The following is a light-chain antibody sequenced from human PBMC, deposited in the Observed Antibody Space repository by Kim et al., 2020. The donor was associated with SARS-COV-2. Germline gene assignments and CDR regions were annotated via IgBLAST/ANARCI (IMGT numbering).Light chain of an antibody. Sequence: DRATVSCRASQRVSSSYLAWYHQKPGQAPRLRIYGASSRATGITDRFSGSGSGTDFTLTISRLEPEDFAVYDCQQYGSSSRTFGQGTKLEI. CDR2: GAS. CDR3: QQYGSSSRT. V-gene: IGKV3-20*01. J-gene: IGKJ2*01. CDR1: QRVSSSY.